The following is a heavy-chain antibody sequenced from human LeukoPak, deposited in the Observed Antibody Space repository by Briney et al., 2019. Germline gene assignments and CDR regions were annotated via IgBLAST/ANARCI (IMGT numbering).Heavy chain of an antibody. D-gene: IGHD5-24*01. Sequence: PGGSLRLSCAASGFTFDDYAMHWVRHAPGKGLEWVSLISGVGGSTYYADSVKGRFTISRDNSKNTLYLQMNSLRAEDTAVYYCARDRDGTGNYPLDYWGQGTLVIVSS. V-gene: IGHV3-43*02. CDR2: ISGVGGST. J-gene: IGHJ4*02. CDR1: GFTFDDYA. CDR3: ARDRDGTGNYPLDY.